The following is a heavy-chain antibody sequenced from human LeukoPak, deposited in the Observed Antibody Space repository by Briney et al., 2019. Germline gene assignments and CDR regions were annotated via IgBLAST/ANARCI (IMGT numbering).Heavy chain of an antibody. CDR3: AVYCSSTSCHNWFDP. Sequence: ASVKVSCKASGYTFTSYGISWVRQAPGQGLEWMGWISAYNGNTNYAQKFQGRVTMTRNTSISTAYMELSSLRSEDTAVYYCAVYCSSTSCHNWFDPWGQGTLVTVSS. CDR2: ISAYNGNT. J-gene: IGHJ5*02. CDR1: GYTFTSYG. V-gene: IGHV1-18*01. D-gene: IGHD2-2*01.